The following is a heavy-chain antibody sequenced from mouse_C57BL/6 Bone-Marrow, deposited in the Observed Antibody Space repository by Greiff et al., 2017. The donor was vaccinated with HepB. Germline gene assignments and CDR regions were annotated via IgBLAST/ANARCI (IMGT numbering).Heavy chain of an antibody. Sequence: QVQLQQPGAELVKPGASVKLSCKASGYTFTSYWMHWVKQRPGQGLEWIGMIHPNSGSTNYNEKFKSKATLTVDKSSSTAYMQLSSLTSEDSAVYYCARPYDGAHYYAMDYWGQGTSVTVSS. CDR3: ARPYDGAHYYAMDY. D-gene: IGHD2-3*01. J-gene: IGHJ4*01. CDR2: IHPNSGST. CDR1: GYTFTSYW. V-gene: IGHV1-64*01.